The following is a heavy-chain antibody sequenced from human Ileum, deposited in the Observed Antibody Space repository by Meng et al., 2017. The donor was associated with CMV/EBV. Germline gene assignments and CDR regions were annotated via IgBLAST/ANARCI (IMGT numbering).Heavy chain of an antibody. CDR2: MNPYSGNT. J-gene: IGHJ6*02. CDR1: GYTFTDYD. Sequence: ASVKVSCKASGYTFTDYDVNWVRQAAGQGLEWMGWMNPYSGNTGYAQKFQGRVTVTRNTSISTAYMELSSLRSEDTAVYYCARDCKAYYDFWSGQGGMDVWGQGTTVTVSS. V-gene: IGHV1-8*03. CDR3: ARDCKAYYDFWSGQGGMDV. D-gene: IGHD3-3*01.